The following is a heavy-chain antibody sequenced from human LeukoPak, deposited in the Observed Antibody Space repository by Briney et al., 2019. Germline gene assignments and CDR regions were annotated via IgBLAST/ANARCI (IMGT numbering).Heavy chain of an antibody. J-gene: IGHJ6*02. Sequence: GRSLRLSCAASGFTFSSYAMHWVRQAPGKGLEWVAVISYDGSNKYYADSVKGRFTISRDNSKHTLYLQMNSLRAGDTAVYYCARNLMDSSGFQIYYYYGMDVWGQGTTVTVSS. V-gene: IGHV3-30*04. CDR1: GFTFSSYA. CDR3: ARNLMDSSGFQIYYYYGMDV. CDR2: ISYDGSNK. D-gene: IGHD3-22*01.